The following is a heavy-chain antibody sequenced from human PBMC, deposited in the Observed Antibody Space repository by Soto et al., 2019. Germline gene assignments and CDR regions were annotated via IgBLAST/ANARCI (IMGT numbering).Heavy chain of an antibody. Sequence: EVQLLESGGGLVQPGGSLRLSCAGSGFTFSNYAMSWVRQAPGKGLEWVSAISGSGGSTYYADSVKGRFTISRDNSKNTLYLQMNSLRAEDTAVYYCAKDRDNYDFWSGYYTSGMDVWGQGTTVTVSS. CDR3: AKDRDNYDFWSGYYTSGMDV. D-gene: IGHD3-3*01. CDR2: ISGSGGST. V-gene: IGHV3-23*01. CDR1: GFTFSNYA. J-gene: IGHJ6*02.